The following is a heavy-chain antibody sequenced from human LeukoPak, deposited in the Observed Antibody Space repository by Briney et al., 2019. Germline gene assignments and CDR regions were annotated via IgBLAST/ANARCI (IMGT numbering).Heavy chain of an antibody. D-gene: IGHD2-2*01. Sequence: GGSLRLSCAASGFTFSSYAMSWVRQAPGKGLEWVSAISRSGSNTYYADSVKGRFTISRDNSKNTLYLQMNSLRAEDTAVYYCAKDRIRGCSSTSCYPGGFDYWGQGTLVTVSS. V-gene: IGHV3-23*01. CDR3: AKDRIRGCSSTSCYPGGFDY. CDR1: GFTFSSYA. J-gene: IGHJ4*02. CDR2: ISRSGSNT.